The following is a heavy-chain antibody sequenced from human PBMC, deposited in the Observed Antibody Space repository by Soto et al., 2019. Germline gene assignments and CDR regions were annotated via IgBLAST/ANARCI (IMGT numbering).Heavy chain of an antibody. CDR2: INAGNGNT. CDR3: AKGEWSNCRGGSCYYFDY. CDR1: GYTFTGYA. D-gene: IGHD2-15*01. Sequence: QVQLVQSGSELKKPGASVKVSCKASGYTFTGYAMHWVRQAPGQRLEWMGWINAGNGNTNYSQKFQGRFTITRDTSASTADMELSSLRSEDTAVYDCAKGEWSNCRGGSCYYFDYWGQGTLVTVSS. V-gene: IGHV1-3*01. J-gene: IGHJ4*02.